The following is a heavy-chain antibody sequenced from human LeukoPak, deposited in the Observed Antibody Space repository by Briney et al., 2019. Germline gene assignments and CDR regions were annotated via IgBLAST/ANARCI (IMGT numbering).Heavy chain of an antibody. V-gene: IGHV3-23*01. D-gene: IGHD3-22*01. Sequence: PGGSLRLSCAASGFTFSSYAMSWVRQAPGKGLEWVSAISGSGGSTYYADSVKGRFTISRDNSKNTLYLQMNSLRAKDTAVHYCAKEQYYYDSSGYSGQIDYWGQGTLVTVSS. J-gene: IGHJ4*02. CDR1: GFTFSSYA. CDR3: AKEQYYYDSSGYSGQIDY. CDR2: ISGSGGST.